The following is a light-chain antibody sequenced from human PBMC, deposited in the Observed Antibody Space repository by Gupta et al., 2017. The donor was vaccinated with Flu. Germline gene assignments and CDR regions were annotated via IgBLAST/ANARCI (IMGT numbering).Light chain of an antibody. CDR2: SNN. V-gene: IGLV1-44*01. CDR3: AAWDDSLNGVV. CDR1: SSNIGSHP. Sequence: SVLPHPPSPSLPPGQTVTISCSGSSSNIGSHPVNWYQQHPVTAPKLLIYSNNRRPAGVPVRFSGSKSGTSASLAISGLQTEDEADYYCAAWDDSLNGVVFGGGTKLTVL. J-gene: IGLJ2*01.